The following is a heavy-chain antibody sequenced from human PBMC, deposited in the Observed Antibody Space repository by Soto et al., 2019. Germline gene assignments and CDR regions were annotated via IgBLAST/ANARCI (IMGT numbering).Heavy chain of an antibody. J-gene: IGHJ6*03. D-gene: IGHD2-8*01. V-gene: IGHV3-23*01. Sequence: GGSLRLSCAASGFTFSSYAMSWVRQAPGKGLEWVSAISGSGGSTYYADSVKGRFTISRDNSKNTLYLQMNSLRAEDTAVYYCAKAADCTNGVCFYINYYYYYMDVWGKGTTVTVSS. CDR1: GFTFSSYA. CDR2: ISGSGGST. CDR3: AKAADCTNGVCFYINYYYYYMDV.